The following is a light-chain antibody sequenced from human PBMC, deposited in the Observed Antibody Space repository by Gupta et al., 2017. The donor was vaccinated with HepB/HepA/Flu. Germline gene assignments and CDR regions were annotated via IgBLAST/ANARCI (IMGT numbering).Light chain of an antibody. J-gene: IGLJ3*02. CDR1: SSNIGAGYD. CDR2: GNS. V-gene: IGLV1-40*01. Sequence: QSVLTQPPSVSGSPGQRVTISCTGRSSNIGAGYDVHWYQQLPGTAPKLPIYGNSNRPSGVPDRLSGSKSGTSASLAITGLQAEDEADYYCQSYDSSLSGSVFGGGTKLTVL. CDR3: QSYDSSLSGSV.